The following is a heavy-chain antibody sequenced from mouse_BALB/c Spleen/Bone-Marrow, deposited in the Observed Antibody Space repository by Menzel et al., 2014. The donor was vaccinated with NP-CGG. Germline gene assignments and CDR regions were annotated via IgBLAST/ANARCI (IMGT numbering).Heavy chain of an antibody. CDR3: ARYLGAYFDY. CDR1: GISITTGNYR. V-gene: IGHV3-5*02. CDR2: IYYSGTI. Sequence: EVKLVESGPGLVKPPQTVSLTCTVTGISITTGNYRWGWIRQFPGNKLEWIGYIYYSGTITYNPSLTSRTTITRDTSKNQFFLEMNSLTAEDTATYYCARYLGAYFDYWGQGTTLTVSS. J-gene: IGHJ2*01. D-gene: IGHD1-1*01.